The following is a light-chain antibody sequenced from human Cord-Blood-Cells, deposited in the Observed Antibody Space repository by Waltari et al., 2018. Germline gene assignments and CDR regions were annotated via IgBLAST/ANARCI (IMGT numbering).Light chain of an antibody. Sequence: DIQMTQSPSTLSASVGDRVTITCRASQSISSWLAWYQQKPGKAPKLLIYDASSVESGVPSRFSGLGSGTAFTRTISSLQPDDFATYYCQQYNSYSWTFGQGTKVEIK. V-gene: IGKV1-5*01. CDR2: DAS. CDR3: QQYNSYSWT. CDR1: QSISSW. J-gene: IGKJ1*01.